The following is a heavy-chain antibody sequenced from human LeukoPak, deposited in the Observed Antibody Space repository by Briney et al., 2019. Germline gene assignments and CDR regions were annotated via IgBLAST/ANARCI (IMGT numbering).Heavy chain of an antibody. CDR2: IYYSGST. D-gene: IGHD3-22*01. V-gene: IGHV4-59*01. CDR3: ARFFNGYYDSSGYYREANAFDI. CDR1: GGSISSYY. J-gene: IGHJ3*02. Sequence: SETLSLTCTVSGGSISSYYWSWIRQPPGKGLEWIGYIYYSGSTNYNPSLKSRVTISVDTSKNQFSLKLSSVTAADTAVYYCARFFNGYYDSSGYYREANAFDIWGQGTMVTVSS.